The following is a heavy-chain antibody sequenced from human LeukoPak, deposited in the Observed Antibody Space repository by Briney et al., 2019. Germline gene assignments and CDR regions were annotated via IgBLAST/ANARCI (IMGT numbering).Heavy chain of an antibody. Sequence: PGGSLRLSCAASGFTFSHYWMTWVRQTPGKGLEWVSAISGSGGSTYYADSVKGRFTISRDNSKNTLYLQMNSLRAEDTAVYYCARDMRAQWLAQVHDAFDIWGQGTMVTVSS. D-gene: IGHD6-19*01. CDR1: GFTFSHYW. J-gene: IGHJ3*02. CDR3: ARDMRAQWLAQVHDAFDI. V-gene: IGHV3-23*01. CDR2: ISGSGGST.